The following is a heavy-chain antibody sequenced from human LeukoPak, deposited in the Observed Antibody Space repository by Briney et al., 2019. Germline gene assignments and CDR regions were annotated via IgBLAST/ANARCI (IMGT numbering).Heavy chain of an antibody. J-gene: IGHJ3*02. D-gene: IGHD2-21*02. Sequence: GGSLRLSCAASGFTFSDYTINWVRQAPGKGLEWVSSISSTSDYIYHADSLKGRVTISRDNAKNSLSLQMNSLRVEDTAVYYCARQKYCGGDCYGLDTLDTWGQGTMVTVSS. CDR2: ISSTSDYI. V-gene: IGHV3-21*01. CDR3: ARQKYCGGDCYGLDTLDT. CDR1: GFTFSDYT.